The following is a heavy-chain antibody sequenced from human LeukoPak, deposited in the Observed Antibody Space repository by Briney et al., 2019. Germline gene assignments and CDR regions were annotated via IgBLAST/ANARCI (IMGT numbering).Heavy chain of an antibody. D-gene: IGHD2-21*02. V-gene: IGHV3-9*01. Sequence: GGSLRLSCAASGFTFDDYAMHWVRQAPGKGLEWVSGISWNSGSIGYADSVKGRFTISRDNAKNSLYLQMNSLRAEDTALYYCAKVNGEGSYCGGDCFWYFDLWGRGTLVTVFS. J-gene: IGHJ2*01. CDR2: ISWNSGSI. CDR1: GFTFDDYA. CDR3: AKVNGEGSYCGGDCFWYFDL.